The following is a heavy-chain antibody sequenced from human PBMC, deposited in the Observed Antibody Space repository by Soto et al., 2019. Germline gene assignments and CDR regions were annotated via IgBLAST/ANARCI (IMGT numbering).Heavy chain of an antibody. D-gene: IGHD4-17*01. CDR3: ARDQRAYGDYLSGY. V-gene: IGHV3-33*01. J-gene: IGHJ4*02. Sequence: QVQLVESGGGVVQPGRSLRLSCAASGFTFSSYGMHWVRQAPGKGLEWVAVIWYDGSNKYYADSVKGRFTISRDNSKNTLYLQMNSLRAEDTAVYYCARDQRAYGDYLSGYWGQGTLVTVSS. CDR2: IWYDGSNK. CDR1: GFTFSSYG.